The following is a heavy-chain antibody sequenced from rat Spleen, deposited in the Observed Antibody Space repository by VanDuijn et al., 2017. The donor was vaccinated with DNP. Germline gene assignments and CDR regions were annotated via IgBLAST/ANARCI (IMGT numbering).Heavy chain of an antibody. D-gene: IGHD1-6*01. CDR1: DYSISSDY. CDR2: MSSTGTT. V-gene: IGHV3-1*01. CDR3: ARFVYTTDYLPYAADA. Sequence: EVQLQESGPGLVKPSQSLSLTCSVTDYSISSDYWGWIRKFPGDKMEWIGHMSSTGTTSYHPSLKSRISITRDTSKSQFFLQLNSVTTEDTATYYCARFVYTTDYLPYAADAWGQGTSVTVSS. J-gene: IGHJ4*01.